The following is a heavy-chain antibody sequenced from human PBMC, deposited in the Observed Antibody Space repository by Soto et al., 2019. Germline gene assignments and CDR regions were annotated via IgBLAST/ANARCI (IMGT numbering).Heavy chain of an antibody. J-gene: IGHJ4*02. CDR1: GFTFSSYW. Sequence: GGSLRLSCAASGFTFSSYWMSWVRQAPGKGLEWVANIKQDGSEKYYVDSVKGRFTISRDNAKNSLYLQMNSLRAEDTAVYYCARDLGFGELLNYFDYWGQGTLVTVSS. CDR2: IKQDGSEK. D-gene: IGHD3-10*01. V-gene: IGHV3-7*01. CDR3: ARDLGFGELLNYFDY.